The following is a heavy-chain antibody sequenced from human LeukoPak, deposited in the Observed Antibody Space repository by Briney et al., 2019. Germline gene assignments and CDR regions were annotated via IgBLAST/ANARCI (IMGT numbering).Heavy chain of an antibody. V-gene: IGHV5-51*01. D-gene: IGHD3-10*01. CDR3: ARHVGITMVRGVIPYIDY. Sequence: GESLKISCKGSGYSFTSYWIGWVRQMPGEGLEWMGIIYPGDSDTRYSPSFQGQATISADKSISTAYLQWSSLKASDTAMYYCARHVGITMVRGVIPYIDYWGQGTLVTVSS. CDR1: GYSFTSYW. CDR2: IYPGDSDT. J-gene: IGHJ4*02.